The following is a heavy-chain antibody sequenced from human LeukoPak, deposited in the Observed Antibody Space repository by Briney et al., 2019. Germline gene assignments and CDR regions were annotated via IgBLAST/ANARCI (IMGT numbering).Heavy chain of an antibody. V-gene: IGHV1-46*01. CDR2: INPNGGST. CDR1: GYTFTSYY. J-gene: IGHJ4*02. D-gene: IGHD5-18*01. Sequence: ASVKVSCKASGYTFTSYYMHWVRQAPGQGLEWMGIINPNGGSTSYAQKFQGRVTMTRDTSKSTVYMDLSSLRSEDTAVYYCARRGSQLNFDYWGRGTLVIVSS. CDR3: ARRGSQLNFDY.